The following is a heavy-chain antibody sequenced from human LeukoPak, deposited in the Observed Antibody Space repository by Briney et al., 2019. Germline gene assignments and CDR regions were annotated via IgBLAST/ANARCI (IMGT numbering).Heavy chain of an antibody. Sequence: GGSLRLSCAASGLTFSSYWMSWVRQAPGKGLEWVANIKQDGSEKYYVDSVKGRFTISRDNAKNSLYLQMNSLRAEDTAVYYCARGVSGPYYWGQGTLVTVSS. CDR3: ARGVSGPYY. V-gene: IGHV3-7*01. D-gene: IGHD5-12*01. J-gene: IGHJ4*02. CDR1: GLTFSSYW. CDR2: IKQDGSEK.